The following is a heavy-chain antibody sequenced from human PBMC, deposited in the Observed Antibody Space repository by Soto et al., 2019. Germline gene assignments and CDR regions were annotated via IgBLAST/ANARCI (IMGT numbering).Heavy chain of an antibody. V-gene: IGHV3-74*01. D-gene: IGHD5-12*01. J-gene: IGHJ6*02. CDR2: IKSDGSIT. CDR1: GFPLSGYW. Sequence: PGGSLRLSCAASGFPLSGYWMHWVRQAPEKGLEWVSRIKSDGSITTYAEAVKGRFTISRDNAKNTVYLQMNSLRADDTAVYYCARAKGIYGNYNTDVWGQGTTVTVSS. CDR3: ARAKGIYGNYNTDV.